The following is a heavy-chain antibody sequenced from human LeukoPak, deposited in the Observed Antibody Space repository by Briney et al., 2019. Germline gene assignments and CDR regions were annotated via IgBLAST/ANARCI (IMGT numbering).Heavy chain of an antibody. CDR3: ARDGYSYGLGWFDP. CDR2: IYYSGST. V-gene: IGHV4-59*01. J-gene: IGHJ5*02. CDR1: VGSISSYY. Sequence: SETLSLTCTVTVGSISSYYWSWLRPPPGRGLEWIGYIYYSGSTNYNHSLKSRVTISVDTSKNQFSLRLTSVTAADTAVYFCARDGYSYGLGWFDPWGQGTLVTVSS. D-gene: IGHD5-18*01.